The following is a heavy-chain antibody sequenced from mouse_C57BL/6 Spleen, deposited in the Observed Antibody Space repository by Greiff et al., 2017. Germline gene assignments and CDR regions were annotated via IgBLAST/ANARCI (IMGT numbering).Heavy chain of an antibody. D-gene: IGHD1-1*01. V-gene: IGHV1-26*01. Sequence: EVQLQQSGPELVKPGASVKISCKASGYTFTDYYMNWVKQSHGQSLEWIGDINPNNGGTSYNQKFKGKATLTVDKSSSTAYMELRSLTSEDSAVYYCASMGYYGSSYDWYFDVWGTGTTVTVSS. CDR1: GYTFTDYY. J-gene: IGHJ1*03. CDR3: ASMGYYGSSYDWYFDV. CDR2: INPNNGGT.